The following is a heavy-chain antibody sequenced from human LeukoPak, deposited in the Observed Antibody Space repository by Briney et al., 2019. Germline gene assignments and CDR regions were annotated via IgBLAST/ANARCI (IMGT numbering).Heavy chain of an antibody. CDR1: GFTFSSYA. J-gene: IGHJ4*02. D-gene: IGHD3-10*01. CDR2: IKQDGSEK. CDR3: AREQLLWFGELLD. V-gene: IGHV3-7*01. Sequence: GGSLRLSCAASGFTFSSYAMSWVRQAPGKGLEWVANIKQDGSEKYYVDSVKGRFTISRDNAKNSLYLQMNSLRAEDTAVYYCAREQLLWFGELLDWGQGTLVTVSS.